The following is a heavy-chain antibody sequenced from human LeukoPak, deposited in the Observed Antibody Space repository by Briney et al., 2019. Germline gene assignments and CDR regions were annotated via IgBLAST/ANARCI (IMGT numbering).Heavy chain of an antibody. Sequence: RPSETLSLTCTVSGGSISSYYWSWIRQPPGKGLEWIGYIYYSGSTNYNPSLKSRVTISVDTSKNQFSLKLSSVTAADTAVYYCASRSGYYWGFDYWGQGTLVIVSS. CDR1: GGSISSYY. CDR2: IYYSGST. CDR3: ASRSGYYWGFDY. J-gene: IGHJ4*02. V-gene: IGHV4-59*01. D-gene: IGHD3-3*01.